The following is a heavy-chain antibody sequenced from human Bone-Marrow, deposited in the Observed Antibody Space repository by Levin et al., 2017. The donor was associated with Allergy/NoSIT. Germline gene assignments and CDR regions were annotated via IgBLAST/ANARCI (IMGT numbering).Heavy chain of an antibody. CDR2: ISYDGSGR. J-gene: IGHJ4*01. V-gene: IGHV3-30*04. Sequence: SLKISCATSGFTFNEFSMHWVRQVPGKGLEWVAVISYDGSGRFYADSVKGRFTISRDQSKNTVYLQMSSLRGEDTAVYYCARDGEQLAQYYFDYWGHGTLVTVSS. CDR1: GFTFNEFS. CDR3: ARDGEQLAQYYFDY. D-gene: IGHD6-6*01.